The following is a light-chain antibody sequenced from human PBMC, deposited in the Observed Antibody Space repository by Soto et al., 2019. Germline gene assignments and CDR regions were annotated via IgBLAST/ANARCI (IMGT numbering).Light chain of an antibody. V-gene: IGKV3-20*01. CDR1: QSVSNNY. CDR3: HQYGSSPQT. J-gene: IGKJ1*01. CDR2: GAS. Sequence: EIVLTQSPGTLSLSPGERATLSCRASQSVSNNYLAWYQQKPGQAPRLLIYGASNRATGIPDRFSGSGSGTDFTLTVDRLEHEDFAVYYCHQYGSSPQTFGRGTKVDIK.